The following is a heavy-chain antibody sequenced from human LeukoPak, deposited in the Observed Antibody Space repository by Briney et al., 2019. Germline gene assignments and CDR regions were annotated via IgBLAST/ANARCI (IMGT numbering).Heavy chain of an antibody. D-gene: IGHD2-8*02. CDR2: INSDGSSI. V-gene: IGHV3-74*01. CDR1: GFTFSSYW. J-gene: IGHJ4*02. CDR3: ARETSTGKYPQNVPDY. Sequence: PGGSLRPSCVASGFTFSSYWMHWVRQAPGKGLVWVSRINSDGSSIAYADSVQGRFTIFRDNAKNTLYLQVSSLSVEDTAVYYCARETSTGKYPQNVPDYWGQGTLVTVSS.